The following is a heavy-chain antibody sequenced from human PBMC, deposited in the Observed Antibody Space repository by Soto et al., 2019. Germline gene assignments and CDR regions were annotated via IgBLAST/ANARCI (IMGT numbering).Heavy chain of an antibody. V-gene: IGHV4-61*01. Sequence: SETLSLTCTVSGGSVSSGSYYWSWIRQPPGKGLEWIGYIYYSGSTNYNPSLKSRVTISVDTSKNQFSLKLSSVTAADTAVYYCARGAAAGTINFDYWGQGTLVTVS. J-gene: IGHJ4*02. CDR2: IYYSGST. D-gene: IGHD6-13*01. CDR3: ARGAAAGTINFDY. CDR1: GGSVSSGSYY.